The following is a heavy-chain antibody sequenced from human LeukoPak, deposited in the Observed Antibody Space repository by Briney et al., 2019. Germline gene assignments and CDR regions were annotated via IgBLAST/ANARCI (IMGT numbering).Heavy chain of an antibody. CDR2: IKSDGSET. J-gene: IGHJ6*02. CDR3: ASDRVFYGLDV. V-gene: IGHV3-74*01. Sequence: GGSLRLSCAASGFTFSSYWMHWVRQAPGKGLTWVSRIKSDGSETSYADSVKGRFTISRDNARNTLYLQMNSLRPEDTAIYYCASDRVFYGLDVWGQGTTVTVSS. CDR1: GFTFSSYW.